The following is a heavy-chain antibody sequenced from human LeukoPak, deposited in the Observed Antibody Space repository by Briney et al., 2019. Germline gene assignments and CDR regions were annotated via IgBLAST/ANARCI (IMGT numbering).Heavy chain of an antibody. D-gene: IGHD6-19*01. V-gene: IGHV4-34*01. CDR3: ASPAVAGSGYYYYYMGV. CDR2: INHRGSA. J-gene: IGHJ6*03. Sequence: PSETLSLTCAVYGGSFSGYYWSWIRQPPAKGLEWIGEINHRGSAYYNPSLKSRVAISVDTSKNQFSLQLSSVTAADTAVYYCASPAVAGSGYYYYYMGVWGKGTTVTVSS. CDR1: GGSFSGYY.